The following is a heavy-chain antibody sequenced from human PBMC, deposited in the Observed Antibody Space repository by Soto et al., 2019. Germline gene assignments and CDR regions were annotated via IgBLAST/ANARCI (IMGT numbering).Heavy chain of an antibody. CDR2: IYHSGST. CDR3: ARDKVAVAGTDYYYYGMDV. D-gene: IGHD6-19*01. J-gene: IGHJ6*02. CDR1: GGSISSSNW. V-gene: IGHV4-4*02. Sequence: QVQLQESGPGLVKPSGTLSLTCAVSGGSISSSNWWSWVRQPPGKGLEWIGEIYHSGSTNYNPSLKSRVTISVDKSKTQFSLKLSSVTAADTAVYYCARDKVAVAGTDYYYYGMDVWGQGTTVTVSS.